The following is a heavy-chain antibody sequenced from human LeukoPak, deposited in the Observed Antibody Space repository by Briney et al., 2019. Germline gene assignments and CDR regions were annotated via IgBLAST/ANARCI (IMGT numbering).Heavy chain of an antibody. CDR3: ARQVETTSSSSFDP. J-gene: IGHJ5*02. D-gene: IGHD2-2*01. V-gene: IGHV5-51*01. Sequence: GESLKISCKGSGYNFNNYWIGWVRQMPGKGLEWMGIIYPGDSDTRYSPSFQGHVTISADKSISTAYLQWSSLKASDTATYYCARQVETTSSSSFDPWGQGTLVTVSS. CDR2: IYPGDSDT. CDR1: GYNFNNYW.